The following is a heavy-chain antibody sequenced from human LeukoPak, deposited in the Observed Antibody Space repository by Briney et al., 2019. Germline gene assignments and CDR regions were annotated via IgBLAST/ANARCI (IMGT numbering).Heavy chain of an antibody. CDR2: ISWNSGSI. V-gene: IGHV3-9*01. J-gene: IGHJ6*02. D-gene: IGHD1-26*01. CDR3: ATSHYWDRLGSSPWGGMDV. CDR1: GFTFDDYA. Sequence: PGGSLRLSCAASGFTFDDYAMHWVRQAPGKGLEWVSGISWNSGSIGYADSVKGRFTISRDNAKNSLYLQMNSLRAEDTALYYCATSHYWDRLGSSPWGGMDVWGQGTTVTVSS.